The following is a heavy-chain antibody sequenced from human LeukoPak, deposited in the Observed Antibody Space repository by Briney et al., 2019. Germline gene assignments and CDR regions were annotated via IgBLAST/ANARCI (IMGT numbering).Heavy chain of an antibody. V-gene: IGHV1-8*01. Sequence: ASVKVSCKASGYTFTSNDINWVRQATGQGLEWMGWMNPNSGNTGYAQKFQGRVTITRDTSASTAYMELSSLRSEDTAVYYCARDWAHTSPGDTEAFDIWGQGTMVTVSS. CDR2: MNPNSGNT. D-gene: IGHD2-21*02. CDR3: ARDWAHTSPGDTEAFDI. CDR1: GYTFTSND. J-gene: IGHJ3*02.